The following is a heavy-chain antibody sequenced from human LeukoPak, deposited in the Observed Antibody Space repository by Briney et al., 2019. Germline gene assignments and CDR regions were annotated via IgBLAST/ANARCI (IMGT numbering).Heavy chain of an antibody. CDR2: IIPIFGTA. Sequence: GASVKVSCNASGYTFTSYAMNWVRQAPGQGLEWMGGIIPIFGTANYAQKFQGRVTITADESTSTAYMELSSLRSEDTAVYYCATAPVRREQAFDYWGQGTLVTVSS. D-gene: IGHD3-10*01. CDR1: GYTFTSYA. J-gene: IGHJ4*02. CDR3: ATAPVRREQAFDY. V-gene: IGHV1-69*01.